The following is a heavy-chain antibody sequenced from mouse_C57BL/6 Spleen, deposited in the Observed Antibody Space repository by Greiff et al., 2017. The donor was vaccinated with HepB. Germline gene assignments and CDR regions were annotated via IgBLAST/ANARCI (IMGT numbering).Heavy chain of an antibody. D-gene: IGHD3-1*01. Sequence: QVQLKESGPELVKPGASVKISCKASGYAFSSSWMNWVKQRPGKGLEWFGRIYPGDGDTNYNGKFKGKATLTADKSSSTAYMQLSSLTSEDSAVYFCASFGTPFAYWGQGTLVTVSA. CDR1: GYAFSSSW. CDR3: ASFGTPFAY. J-gene: IGHJ3*01. CDR2: IYPGDGDT. V-gene: IGHV1-82*01.